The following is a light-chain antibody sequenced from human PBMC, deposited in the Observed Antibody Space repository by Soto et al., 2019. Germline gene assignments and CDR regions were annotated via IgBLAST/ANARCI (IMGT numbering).Light chain of an antibody. CDR2: EVS. CDR1: QSLLYSNGHTY. CDR3: MQGTHWPLT. V-gene: IGKV2-30*01. Sequence: EVVLTQSPLSQSVTLGQPASISCKCSQSLLYSNGHTYLTWFHQRPGQPPRRLIYEVSNRDSGVPDRFSGSGSCTDFTLRISRVEVEDVGIYYCMQGTHWPLTFGGGTKVEIK. J-gene: IGKJ4*01.